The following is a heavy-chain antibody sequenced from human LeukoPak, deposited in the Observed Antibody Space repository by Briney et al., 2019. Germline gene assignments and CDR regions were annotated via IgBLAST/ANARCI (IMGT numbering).Heavy chain of an antibody. V-gene: IGHV1-18*01. CDR3: ARDPRYSSGWYVYGDYYYGMDV. CDR1: DYTFTSYG. J-gene: IGHJ6*02. Sequence: GPVKVSCKASDYTFTSYGISWVRQAPGQGLEWMGWISAYNGNTNYAQKLQGRVTMTTDTSTSTAYMELRSLRSDDTAVYYCARDPRYSSGWYVYGDYYYGMDVWGQGTTVTVSS. D-gene: IGHD6-19*01. CDR2: ISAYNGNT.